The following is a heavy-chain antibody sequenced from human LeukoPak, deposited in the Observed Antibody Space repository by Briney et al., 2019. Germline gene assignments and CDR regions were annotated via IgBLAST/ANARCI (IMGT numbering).Heavy chain of an antibody. J-gene: IGHJ4*02. Sequence: GGSLRLSCAASGFTFSGYSMNWVRQAPGKGLEWVSYISGSSSPIFYADSVRGRFTISRDNAKNSLYLQMNSLRAEDTAVYYCARGRGLPVRPPNEGFLDYWGRGTLVTVSS. CDR3: ARGRGLPVRPPNEGFLDY. CDR1: GFTFSGYS. V-gene: IGHV3-48*04. CDR2: ISGSSSPI. D-gene: IGHD6-6*01.